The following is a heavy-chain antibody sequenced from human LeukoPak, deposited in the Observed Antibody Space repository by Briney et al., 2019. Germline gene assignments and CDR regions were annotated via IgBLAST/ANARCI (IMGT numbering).Heavy chain of an antibody. CDR2: ISDSGGST. Sequence: GGSRRLSCAASGFTFSTYSMNWVRQAPGKGLEYVSAISDSGGSTYYADSVKGRFTISRDNSKNTLYLQMSSLRAEDTAVYFCVRGYSFGPYGMDVWGQGTTVTVSS. V-gene: IGHV3-64D*09. CDR1: GFTFSTYS. J-gene: IGHJ6*02. D-gene: IGHD2-15*01. CDR3: VRGYSFGPYGMDV.